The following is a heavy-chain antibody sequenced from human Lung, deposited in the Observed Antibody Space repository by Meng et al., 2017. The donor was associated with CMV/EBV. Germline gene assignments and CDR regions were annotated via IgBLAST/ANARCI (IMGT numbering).Heavy chain of an antibody. Sequence: SXXVSXKTPGGIFSSSAISWVRQTPGQGLEWMGGVSPLLGVANYAQKFQGRVTITADTSTSTVYMDLRSLRSEDTAVYYCARIQGYCSRSSCSLLDGFDIWGQGXMVTVSS. V-gene: IGHV1-69*10. CDR1: GGIFSSSA. J-gene: IGHJ3*02. CDR3: ARIQGYCSRSSCSLLDGFDI. D-gene: IGHD2-15*01. CDR2: VSPLLGVA.